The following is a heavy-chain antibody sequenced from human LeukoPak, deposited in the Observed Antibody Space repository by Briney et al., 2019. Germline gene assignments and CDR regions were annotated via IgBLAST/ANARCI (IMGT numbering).Heavy chain of an antibody. CDR1: GYTFTGYY. CDR3: AAYYDILTGYRWSFDY. Sequence: GASVKVSSKASGYTFTGYYMHWVRQAPGQGLELMGWINPNSGGTNYAQKFQGRVTMTRDTSISTAYMELSRLRSDDTAVYYCAAYYDILTGYRWSFDYWGQGTLVTVSS. CDR2: INPNSGGT. J-gene: IGHJ4*02. V-gene: IGHV1-2*02. D-gene: IGHD3-9*01.